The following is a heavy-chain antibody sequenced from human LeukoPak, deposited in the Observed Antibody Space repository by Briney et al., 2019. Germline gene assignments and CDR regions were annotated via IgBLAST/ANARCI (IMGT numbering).Heavy chain of an antibody. CDR3: AKDQSHNDFWSGYPGYDY. CDR2: ISYDGSNK. V-gene: IGHV3-30-3*01. J-gene: IGHJ4*02. CDR1: GFTFSSYA. Sequence: PGRSLRLSCAASGFTFSSYAMHWVRQAPGKGLEWVAVISYDGSNKYYADSVKGRFTISRDNSKNTLYLQMNSLRAEDTAVYYCAKDQSHNDFWSGYPGYDYWGQGTLVTVSS. D-gene: IGHD3-3*01.